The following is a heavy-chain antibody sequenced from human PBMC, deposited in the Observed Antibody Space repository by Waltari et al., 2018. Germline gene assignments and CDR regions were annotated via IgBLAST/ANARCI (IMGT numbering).Heavy chain of an antibody. CDR1: GGTFSSYA. Sequence: QVQLVQSGAEVKKPGSSVKVSCKASGGTFSSYAISWVRQAPGQGLEWMGGIIPIFGQANYAQKFQGRVTITTDESTSTAYMELSSLRSEDTAVYYCAREGTVIAAAGYDAFDIWGQGTMVTVSS. D-gene: IGHD6-13*01. V-gene: IGHV1-69*05. J-gene: IGHJ3*02. CDR2: IIPIFGQA. CDR3: AREGTVIAAAGYDAFDI.